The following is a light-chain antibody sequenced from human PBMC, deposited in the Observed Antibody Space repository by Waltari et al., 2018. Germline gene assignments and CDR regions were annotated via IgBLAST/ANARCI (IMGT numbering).Light chain of an antibody. Sequence: DTVMTQSPATLSVSPGERATLSCRASQSVSTNLAWYQQKPGQAPRLLIYGAATRATGIPARFSGTGSGTEFTLTIDSLQSEDFAVYYCQQYSNWPPITFGQGTRLETK. CDR1: QSVSTN. J-gene: IGKJ5*01. V-gene: IGKV3-15*01. CDR2: GAA. CDR3: QQYSNWPPIT.